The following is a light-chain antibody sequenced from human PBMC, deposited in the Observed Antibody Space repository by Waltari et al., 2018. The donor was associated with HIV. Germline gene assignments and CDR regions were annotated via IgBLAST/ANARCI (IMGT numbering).Light chain of an antibody. CDR2: DVS. J-gene: IGLJ1*01. CDR3: CSYAGSYTYV. V-gene: IGLV2-11*01. Sequence: QSALTQPRSVSGSPGQSVTISCTGTSSDVGGSNYVSWYQQHPGKAPKLMIYDVSQRPSGVPARFSGSKSGNTASLTISGLQAEDEADYYCCSYAGSYTYVFGTGTEVTVL. CDR1: SSDVGGSNY.